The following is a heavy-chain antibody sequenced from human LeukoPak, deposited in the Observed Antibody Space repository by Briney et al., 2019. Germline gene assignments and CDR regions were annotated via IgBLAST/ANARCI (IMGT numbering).Heavy chain of an antibody. CDR1: GFTFSSYG. V-gene: IGHV3-30*02. CDR2: IRYDGSDK. J-gene: IGHJ4*02. CDR3: AKDRDKGNYYSDY. Sequence: GGSLRLSCAASGFTFSSYGMHWVRQAPGKGLEWVAFIRYDGSDKDYVDSVKGRFTISRDNSKNTLYLQMNSLRAEDTAVYYCAKDRDKGNYYSDYWGQGTLVTVSS. D-gene: IGHD1-7*01.